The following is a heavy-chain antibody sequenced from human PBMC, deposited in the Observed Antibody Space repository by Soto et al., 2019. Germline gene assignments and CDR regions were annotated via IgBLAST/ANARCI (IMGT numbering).Heavy chain of an antibody. D-gene: IGHD2-21*02. CDR3: ARGGDPDY. J-gene: IGHJ4*02. CDR2: IQSDGSSP. V-gene: IGHV3-74*01. Sequence: EVQLVESGGGLVQPGGSLRLSCVASGFTFNYYWMHWVRQAPGKGLVWVSRIQSDGSSPDYVDSVKGRFTISRDNAKNTLYLQMNNLRAEDTAVYYFARGGDPDYWGQATLVTVSS. CDR1: GFTFNYYW.